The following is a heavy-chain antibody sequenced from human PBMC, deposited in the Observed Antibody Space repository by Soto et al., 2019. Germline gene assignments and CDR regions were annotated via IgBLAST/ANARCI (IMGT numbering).Heavy chain of an antibody. J-gene: IGHJ4*02. D-gene: IGHD6-19*01. V-gene: IGHV4-59*01. CDR2: IYFSWST. CDR3: ARAWAVPGSHWGD. CDR1: GDSMNPYY. Sequence: QVQLQESGPGLVKPSETLSLTCTVSGDSMNPYYWSWIRQPPGKGLEWIGYIYFSWSTNFNPSLKSRVTLSLDTSKRQFFLKLTSVTAADTAVYYCARAWAVPGSHWGDWGRGTLVTVS.